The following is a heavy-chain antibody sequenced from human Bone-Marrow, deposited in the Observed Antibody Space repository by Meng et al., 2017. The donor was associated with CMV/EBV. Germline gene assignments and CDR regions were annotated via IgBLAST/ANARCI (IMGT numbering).Heavy chain of an antibody. Sequence: SVKVSCKASGYTFTSYDINWVRQAPGQGLEWMGRIIPILGIANYAQKFQGRVTITADKSTSTAYMELSSLRSEDTAVYYFARDRGDGYLLWGQGTLVTVSS. CDR1: GYTFTSYD. J-gene: IGHJ4*02. V-gene: IGHV1-69*04. D-gene: IGHD5-24*01. CDR2: IIPILGIA. CDR3: ARDRGDGYLL.